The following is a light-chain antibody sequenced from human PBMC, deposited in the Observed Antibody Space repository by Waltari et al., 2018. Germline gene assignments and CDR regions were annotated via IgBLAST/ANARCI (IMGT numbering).Light chain of an antibody. CDR2: GAS. J-gene: IGKJ1*01. CDR3: QQCNDWPRT. Sequence: EIVMTQSPAILSVSPGERATLSCRASQSVSNNLAWYQQKPGQAPRLLIYGASTRATGFPARFSGSGSGTEFTLTISSLQSEDFAVYYCQQCNDWPRTFGQGTKVEIK. V-gene: IGKV3-15*01. CDR1: QSVSNN.